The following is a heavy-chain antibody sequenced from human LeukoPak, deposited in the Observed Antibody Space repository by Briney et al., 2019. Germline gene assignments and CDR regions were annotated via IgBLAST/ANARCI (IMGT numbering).Heavy chain of an antibody. CDR1: GLTFSSYA. D-gene: IGHD5-18*01. CDR2: ISGSGGST. J-gene: IGHJ4*02. Sequence: PGGSLRLSCAASGLTFSSYAMSGVRQAPGKGLERVSAISGSGGSTYYAGSVKGRFTISRDSSKNTLYLQMNSLRAEDTAVYYCARGAPGYSYGSRFDYWGQGTLVTVSS. V-gene: IGHV3-23*01. CDR3: ARGAPGYSYGSRFDY.